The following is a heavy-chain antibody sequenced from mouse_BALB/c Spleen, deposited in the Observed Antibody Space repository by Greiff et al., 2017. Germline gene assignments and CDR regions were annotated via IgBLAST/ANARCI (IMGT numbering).Heavy chain of an antibody. Sequence: EVQLQESGPGLVKPSQSLSLTCSVTGYSITSGYYWNWIRQFPGNKLEWMGYISYDGSNNYNPSLKNRISITRDTSKNQFFLKLNSVTTEDTATYYCARGGYDGYYFDYWGQGTTLTVSS. CDR1: GYSITSGYY. CDR3: ARGGYDGYYFDY. V-gene: IGHV3-6*02. D-gene: IGHD2-3*01. J-gene: IGHJ2*01. CDR2: ISYDGSN.